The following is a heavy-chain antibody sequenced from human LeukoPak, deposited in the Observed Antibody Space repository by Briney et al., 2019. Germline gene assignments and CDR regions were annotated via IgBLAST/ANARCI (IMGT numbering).Heavy chain of an antibody. CDR1: GGSITSSSSY. V-gene: IGHV4-39*01. D-gene: IGHD2-15*01. CDR2: IYYSGTT. Sequence: SQTLSLTCPVSGGSITSSSSYWGWIRQPPGKGLEWIGTIYYSGTTYYNPSLKSRVTISIDAAKNQFSLMLSSVTAADTAVYYCARLVPPGGGDCTGSNCHTVYYFDYWGQGTLVTVSS. CDR3: ARLVPPGGGDCTGSNCHTVYYFDY. J-gene: IGHJ4*02.